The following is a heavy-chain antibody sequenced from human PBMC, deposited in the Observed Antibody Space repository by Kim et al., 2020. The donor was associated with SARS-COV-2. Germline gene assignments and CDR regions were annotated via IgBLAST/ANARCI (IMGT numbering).Heavy chain of an antibody. CDR3: ARTTGGYSVYDYFDF. D-gene: IGHD5-12*01. V-gene: IGHV1-69*13. Sequence: SVKVSCKASGGTFRHYGISWVRQAPGQGLEWMGGIILMFGTAKYAQKLQGRVSMTADESTSTVYMELSSLRSEDTGVYYCARTTGGYSVYDYFDFWGQGTLVTVSS. CDR2: IILMFGTA. J-gene: IGHJ4*02. CDR1: GGTFRHYG.